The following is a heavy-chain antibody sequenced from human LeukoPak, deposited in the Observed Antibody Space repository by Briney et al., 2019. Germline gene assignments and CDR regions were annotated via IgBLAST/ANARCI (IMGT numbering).Heavy chain of an antibody. D-gene: IGHD3-22*01. V-gene: IGHV1-18*01. CDR2: VSAKNGNI. CDR1: GYSFSDYG. Sequence: GASMNVSCKASGYSFSDYGFTWVRQAPGRGLEWMGWVSAKNGNINYAQKFQGRVTMTTDTSTGTAYMELRSLRSDDTAVYYCARTRCFYDSDGYCREAFDIWGQGTMVTVSS. J-gene: IGHJ3*02. CDR3: ARTRCFYDSDGYCREAFDI.